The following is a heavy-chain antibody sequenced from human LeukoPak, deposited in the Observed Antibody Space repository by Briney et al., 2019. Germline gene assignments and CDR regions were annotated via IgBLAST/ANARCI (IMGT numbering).Heavy chain of an antibody. D-gene: IGHD4-17*01. J-gene: IGHJ5*02. CDR2: IDWNGGTT. CDR1: GFTFDDYG. V-gene: IGHV3-20*04. Sequence: PGGSLRLSCAASGFTFDDYGMSWVRQVPGKGLEWVSGIDWNGGTTTYADSVKGRFTISRDNAKNSLNLQMNSLRAEDTALYYCARGLFGDYVVFDPWGQGTLVTASS. CDR3: ARGLFGDYVVFDP.